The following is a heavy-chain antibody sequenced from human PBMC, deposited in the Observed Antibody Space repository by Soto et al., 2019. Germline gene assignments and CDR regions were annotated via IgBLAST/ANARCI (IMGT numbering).Heavy chain of an antibody. CDR1: GFTFSSYT. CDR2: ISSSGGST. J-gene: IGHJ4*02. CDR3: AKGGGDY. V-gene: IGHV3-23*01. D-gene: IGHD3-10*01. Sequence: EVQLLESGGGLVQPGGSLRLSCAASGFTFSSYTMSWVRQGPGKGLEWVSGISSSGGSTVYADSVKGRFTISRDNFKNTLYRQINSLRAEDTAVYYCAKGGGDYWGQGTPVTVSS.